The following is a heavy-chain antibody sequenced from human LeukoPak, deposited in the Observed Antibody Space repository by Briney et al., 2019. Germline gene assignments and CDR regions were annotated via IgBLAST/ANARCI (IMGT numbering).Heavy chain of an antibody. CDR2: ISSSGSTI. Sequence: GGSLRLSCAASGFTFSDYYMSWIRQAPGKGVEWVSYISSSGSTIYYADSVKRRFTISRDNAKNSLYLQMNSLRAEDTAVYYCARSAQLLLRLGELARYYGMDVWGQGTTVTVSS. CDR3: ARSAQLLLRLGELARYYGMDV. V-gene: IGHV3-11*01. D-gene: IGHD3-16*01. CDR1: GFTFSDYY. J-gene: IGHJ6*02.